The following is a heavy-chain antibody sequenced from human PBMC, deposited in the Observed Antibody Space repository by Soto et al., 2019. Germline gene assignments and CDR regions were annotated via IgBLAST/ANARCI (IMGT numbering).Heavy chain of an antibody. Sequence: QVQLVQSGAEVKKPGASVKVSCRTSGYTFSRYYMHWLRQAPGQGLEWMGIINPSSGSPNYAQKFLGRLTVTRDKSTSSVYMELKGLTSEETAMYYCARGVVVKVYEMGGPDYWGQGTLVTVAS. CDR2: INPSSGSP. CDR3: ARGVVVKVYEMGGPDY. V-gene: IGHV1-46*01. J-gene: IGHJ4*02. D-gene: IGHD2-8*01. CDR1: GYTFSRYY.